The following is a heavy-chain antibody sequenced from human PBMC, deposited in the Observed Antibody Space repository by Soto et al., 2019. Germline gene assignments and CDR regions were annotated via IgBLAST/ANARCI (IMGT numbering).Heavy chain of an antibody. V-gene: IGHV4-59*01. J-gene: IGHJ6*02. CDR3: ARDLRCYCGAACSPLDT. CDR2: MYNTGST. D-gene: IGHD2-21*02. CDR1: GDSISSYY. Sequence: TLSLTCTVSGDSISSYYWSWIRQPPGKGLEWIGYMYNTGSTIYNPSLKSRVTISVDTSKNQFSLKLNSVTAADTAVYYCARDLRCYCGAACSPLDTWGQETT.